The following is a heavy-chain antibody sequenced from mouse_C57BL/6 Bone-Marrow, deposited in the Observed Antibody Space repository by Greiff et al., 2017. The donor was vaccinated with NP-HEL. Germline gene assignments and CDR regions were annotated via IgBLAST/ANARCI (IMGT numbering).Heavy chain of an antibody. J-gene: IGHJ1*03. V-gene: IGHV2-9-1*01. Sequence: VHLVESGPGLVAPSQSLSITCTVSGFSLTSYAISWVRQPPGKGLEWLGVIWTGGGTNYNSALKSRLSISKDNSKSQVFLKMNSLQTDDTARYYCARNNGSSLYWYFDVWGTGTTVTVSS. CDR3: ARNNGSSLYWYFDV. CDR2: IWTGGGT. D-gene: IGHD1-1*01. CDR1: GFSLTSYA.